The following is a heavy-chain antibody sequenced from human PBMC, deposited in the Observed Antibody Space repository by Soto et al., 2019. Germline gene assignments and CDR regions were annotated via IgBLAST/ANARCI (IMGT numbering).Heavy chain of an antibody. D-gene: IGHD3-3*01. CDR1: GGTFSSYT. CDR3: ARDCAEAYYDFWSGPDYYYYYMDV. V-gene: IGHV1-69*04. CDR2: IIPILGIA. Sequence: ASVKVSCKASGGTFSSYTISWVRQAPGQGLEWMGRIIPILGIANYAQKFQGRVTITADKSTSTAYMELSSLRSEDTAVYYCARDCAEAYYDFWSGPDYYYYYMDVWGKGTTVTVSS. J-gene: IGHJ6*03.